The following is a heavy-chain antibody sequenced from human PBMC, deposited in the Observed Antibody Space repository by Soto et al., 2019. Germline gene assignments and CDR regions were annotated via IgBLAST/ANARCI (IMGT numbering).Heavy chain of an antibody. CDR1: GYSITSGFY. CDR2: ISYSAKT. J-gene: IGHJ4*02. D-gene: IGHD3-22*01. V-gene: IGHV4-38-2*01. Sequence: PXETLSLTCGVSGYSITSGFYWCCVRQSPGKGLEWIGSISYSAKTFYNPSLASRLSIAVDTSMNQFSLRLTSVTAADTALYYCTRGAGAPWVRFDSWGQGTLVTVSS. CDR3: TRGAGAPWVRFDS.